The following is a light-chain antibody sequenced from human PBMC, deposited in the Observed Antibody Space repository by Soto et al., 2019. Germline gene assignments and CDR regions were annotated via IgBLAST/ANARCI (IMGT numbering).Light chain of an antibody. CDR3: SSSTSSSTRVV. Sequence: QSALTQPASVSGSPGQSITISCTGTSSDVGGYNYVSWYQQHPGTAPKLMIYEVSNRPSGVSNRFSDSKSGNTASLTISGLQAEDEADYYCSSSTSSSTRVVFGGGTKLTVL. J-gene: IGLJ2*01. CDR1: SSDVGGYNY. CDR2: EVS. V-gene: IGLV2-14*01.